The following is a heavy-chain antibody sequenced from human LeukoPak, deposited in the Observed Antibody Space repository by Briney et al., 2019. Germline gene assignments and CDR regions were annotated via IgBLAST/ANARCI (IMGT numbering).Heavy chain of an antibody. CDR1: GYTFTSYY. Sequence: ASVKVSCKASGYTFTSYYMHWVRQAPGQGLEWMGIINPSGGSTSYAQKFQGRVTMTRDTSTSTVYMELSSLRSEDTAVYYCARGGPRTSYDFWSGYYYILYYFDYWGQGTLVTVSS. CDR2: INPSGGST. J-gene: IGHJ4*02. CDR3: ARGGPRTSYDFWSGYYYILYYFDY. V-gene: IGHV1-46*01. D-gene: IGHD3-3*01.